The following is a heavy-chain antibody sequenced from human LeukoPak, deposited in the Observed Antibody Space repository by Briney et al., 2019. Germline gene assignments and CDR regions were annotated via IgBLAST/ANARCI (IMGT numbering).Heavy chain of an antibody. CDR1: GFTFSSYS. J-gene: IGHJ5*02. CDR3: ARALQTYYYDSSGYLNRFDP. V-gene: IGHV3-48*01. Sequence: GGSLRLSCAASGFTFSSYSMNWVRQASGKGLEWVSYISSSSSTIYYADSVKGRFTTSGDNAKNSLYLQMNSLRAEDTAVYYCARALQTYYYDSSGYLNRFDPWGQGTLVTVSS. D-gene: IGHD3-22*01. CDR2: ISSSSSTI.